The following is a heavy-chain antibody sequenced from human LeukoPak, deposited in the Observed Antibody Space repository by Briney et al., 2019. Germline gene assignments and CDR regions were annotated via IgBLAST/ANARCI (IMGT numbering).Heavy chain of an antibody. J-gene: IGHJ4*02. CDR3: TTESSGGSDN. CDR1: GFAFSNTW. CDR2: IQRKTDGGTT. V-gene: IGHV3-15*01. Sequence: GGSLRLSCAASGFAFSNTWMSWVRQGPGKGLEWVGRIQRKTDGGTTDYAAPVKGRFTISRDDSENTLYLQMNSLKIEDTAVYYCTTESSGGSDNWGQGTLVTVSS. D-gene: IGHD1-26*01.